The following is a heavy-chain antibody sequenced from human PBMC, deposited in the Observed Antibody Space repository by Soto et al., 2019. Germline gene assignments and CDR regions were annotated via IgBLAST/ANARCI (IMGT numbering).Heavy chain of an antibody. V-gene: IGHV4-38-2*02. D-gene: IGHD1-26*01. CDR3: AREYSGSFPYLDY. CDR1: GYSISSGYY. CDR2: IYHDGTT. Sequence: SETLSLTCAVSGYSISSGYYWGCIRQPPGKGLEWIGTIYHDGTTYYNPSLKSRVTISVDTSRNHFSLKVNSLTAADTAVYYCAREYSGSFPYLDYWGQGTLVTVSS. J-gene: IGHJ4*02.